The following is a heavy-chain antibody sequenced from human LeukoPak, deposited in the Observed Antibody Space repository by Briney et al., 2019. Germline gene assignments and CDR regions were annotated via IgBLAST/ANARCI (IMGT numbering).Heavy chain of an antibody. CDR2: IYSGGST. Sequence: PGGSLRLSCAASGFTVSSNYMSWVRHAPGKGLEWVSVIYSGGSTYYADSVKGRFTISRDNSKNTLYLQMNSLRAEDTAVYYCARDGDYGGNSEAFDIWGQGTMVTVSS. J-gene: IGHJ3*02. D-gene: IGHD4-23*01. CDR1: GFTVSSNY. CDR3: ARDGDYGGNSEAFDI. V-gene: IGHV3-66*01.